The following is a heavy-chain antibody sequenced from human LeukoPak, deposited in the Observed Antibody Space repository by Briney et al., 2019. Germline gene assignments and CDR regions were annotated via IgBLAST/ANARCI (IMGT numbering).Heavy chain of an antibody. CDR1: SGSISTSNYY. Sequence: SETLSLTCTVSSGSISTSNYYWGWVRQPPGKALEWIGNIFYSGSTYYSPSLKSRVTISLDTSRNQFSLKLSSVSAADTAVYYCARYHYYDSSGYYALYFDLWGQGTLVTVSS. D-gene: IGHD3-22*01. V-gene: IGHV4-39*07. CDR2: IFYSGST. J-gene: IGHJ4*02. CDR3: ARYHYYDSSGYYALYFDL.